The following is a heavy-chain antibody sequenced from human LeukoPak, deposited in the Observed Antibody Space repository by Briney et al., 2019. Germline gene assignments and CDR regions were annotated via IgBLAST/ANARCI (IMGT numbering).Heavy chain of an antibody. V-gene: IGHV4-61*02. CDR2: IYSSGST. CDR1: GGSISSGSYY. D-gene: IGHD3-10*01. J-gene: IGHJ5*02. Sequence: TSETLSLTCTVSGGSISSGSYYWSWIRQPAGKGLEWIGRIYSSGSTNYNPSLKSRVTISLDTSKNQFSLKLSSVTAADTAVYYCATRSGSDPNIGWFDPWGQGTLVTVSS. CDR3: ATRSGSDPNIGWFDP.